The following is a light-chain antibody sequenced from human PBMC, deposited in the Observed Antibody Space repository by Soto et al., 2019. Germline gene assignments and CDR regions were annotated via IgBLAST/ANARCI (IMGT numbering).Light chain of an antibody. V-gene: IGKV3-20*01. J-gene: IGKJ5*01. Sequence: EIVLPQSPGTLSFSPGERATLSCRASQSVRNNYLAWYQQRPGQAPRLLIYAASSRATGIPARFSGSGSGTEFTLTISSLQSEDFAVYYCQQYSSWSPITFGQGTRLEIK. CDR2: AAS. CDR1: QSVRNNY. CDR3: QQYSSWSPIT.